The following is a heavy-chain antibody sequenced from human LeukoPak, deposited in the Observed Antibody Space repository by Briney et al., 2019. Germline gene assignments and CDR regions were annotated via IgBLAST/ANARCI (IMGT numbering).Heavy chain of an antibody. Sequence: PWGSLRLSCAASGFTFSSYDMHWVRQATGKGLEWVSAIGTAGDTYYPGSVKGRLTISRENAKNSLYLQMNSLRAGDTAVYYCARDLETYGSGSYFGGFDPWGQGTLVTVSS. CDR3: ARDLETYGSGSYFGGFDP. J-gene: IGHJ5*02. CDR2: IGTAGDT. D-gene: IGHD3-10*01. V-gene: IGHV3-13*04. CDR1: GFTFSSYD.